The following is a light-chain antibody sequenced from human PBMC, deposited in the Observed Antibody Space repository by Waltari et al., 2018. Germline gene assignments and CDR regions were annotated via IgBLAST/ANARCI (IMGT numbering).Light chain of an antibody. V-gene: IGLV2-14*03. CDR2: DVF. CDR3: SSDTASPPHVV. J-gene: IGLJ2*01. Sequence: QSALTQPASVSGSPGQSISISCTGISIDVGGLNFVSWYQPHPGKAPKLMTYDVFTRPSGVSTRFSGAKSDNAASLAISGLQAEDEAVYYCSSDTASPPHVVFGGGTK. CDR1: SIDVGGLNF.